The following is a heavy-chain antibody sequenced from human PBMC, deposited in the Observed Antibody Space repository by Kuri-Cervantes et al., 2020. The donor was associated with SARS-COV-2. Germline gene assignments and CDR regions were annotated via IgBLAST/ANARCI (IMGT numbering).Heavy chain of an antibody. V-gene: IGHV3-21*01. CDR2: ISSSSSYI. J-gene: IGHJ5*02. D-gene: IGHD3-3*01. CDR3: ARGGSTDYDFWSGYYRGWNWFDP. Sequence: GGSLRLSCAASGFTFSSYSMNWVRQAPGKGLEWVSSISSSSSYIYYADSVKGRFTISRDNAKNSLYLQMNSLRAEDTAVYYWARGGSTDYDFWSGYYRGWNWFDPWGQGTLVTVSS. CDR1: GFTFSSYS.